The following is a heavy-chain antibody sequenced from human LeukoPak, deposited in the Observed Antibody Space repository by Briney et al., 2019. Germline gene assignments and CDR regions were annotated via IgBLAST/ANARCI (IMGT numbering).Heavy chain of an antibody. J-gene: IGHJ6*02. CDR1: GYTFTSYG. V-gene: IGHV1-18*01. D-gene: IGHD3-10*01. CDR2: ISAYNGNT. CDR3: AREQEPLPPFTWFGELSSIGYYYGMDV. Sequence: GASVKVSCKASGYTFTSYGISWVRQAPGQGLEWMGWISAYNGNTNYAQKLQGRVTMTTDTSTSTAYMELRSLRSDDTAVDYCAREQEPLPPFTWFGELSSIGYYYGMDVWGQGTTVTVSS.